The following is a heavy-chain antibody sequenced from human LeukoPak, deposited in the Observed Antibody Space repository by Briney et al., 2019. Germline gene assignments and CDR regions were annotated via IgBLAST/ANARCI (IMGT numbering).Heavy chain of an antibody. V-gene: IGHV3-23*01. CDR1: GFTFNSYA. CDR2: ISGSGDST. CDR3: ASRNYYDTSGYFYPYYFDY. Sequence: AGGSLRLSCAASGFTFNSYAMSWVRQAPGKGLEWVSGISGSGDSTYYADSVKGRFTISRDNSKNTLYLQMTSLRAEDTAVYYCASRNYYDTSGYFYPYYFDYWGQGTLVTVSS. J-gene: IGHJ4*02. D-gene: IGHD3-22*01.